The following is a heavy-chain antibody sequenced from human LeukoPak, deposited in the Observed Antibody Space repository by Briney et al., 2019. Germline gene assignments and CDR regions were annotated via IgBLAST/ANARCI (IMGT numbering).Heavy chain of an antibody. J-gene: IGHJ1*01. Sequence: PGGSLRLSCAASGFTFSSYWMYWARQAPGKGLVWVSRINNDGSSTIYADSVKGRFTISRDNAKNTLYLQMNSLRAEDTAVYYCARDPPSFQYWGQGTLVTVSA. V-gene: IGHV3-74*01. CDR3: ARDPPSFQY. CDR1: GFTFSSYW. CDR2: INNDGSST.